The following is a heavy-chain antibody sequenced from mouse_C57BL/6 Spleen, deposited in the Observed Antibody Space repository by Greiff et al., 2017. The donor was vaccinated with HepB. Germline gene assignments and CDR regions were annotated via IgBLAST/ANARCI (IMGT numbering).Heavy chain of an antibody. V-gene: IGHV4-1*01. Sequence: DVMLVESGGGLVQPGGSLKLSCAASGIDFSRYWMSWVRRAPGKGLEWIGEINPDSSTINYAPSLKDKFIISRDNAKNTLYLQMSKVRSEDTALYYCARPRVYYYGSSLYWYFDVWGTGTTVTVSS. CDR2: INPDSSTI. CDR3: ARPRVYYYGSSLYWYFDV. D-gene: IGHD1-1*01. CDR1: GIDFSRYW. J-gene: IGHJ1*03.